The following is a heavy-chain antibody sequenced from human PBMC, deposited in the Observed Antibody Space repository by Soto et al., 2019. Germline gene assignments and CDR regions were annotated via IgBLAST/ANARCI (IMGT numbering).Heavy chain of an antibody. CDR3: SVGYGSSRYFFDY. CDR2: TSRDGGNR. V-gene: IGHV3-48*03. J-gene: IGHJ4*02. CDR1: GFTLIYYA. D-gene: IGHD3-10*01. Sequence: PGGSLRLSCEASGFTLIYYAMTWIRQAPGKGLEWVSTTSRDGGNRHYADSVQGRFSISRDNAKNSLYIQMNSLRAEDTAMYYCSVGYGSSRYFFDYWGQGTLVTVSS.